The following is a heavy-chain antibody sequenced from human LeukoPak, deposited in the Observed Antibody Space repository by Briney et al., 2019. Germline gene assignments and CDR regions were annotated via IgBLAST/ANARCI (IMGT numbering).Heavy chain of an antibody. Sequence: ASVKVSCTASGYTFTGYYMHWVRQAPGQGLEWMAWINPKSGGTNYAQKFQGRVTMTRDTSISTAHMELSRLRSDDTAVYYCARDDDGMDVWGQGTTVTVSS. CDR1: GYTFTGYY. V-gene: IGHV1-2*02. CDR2: INPKSGGT. J-gene: IGHJ6*02. CDR3: ARDDDGMDV.